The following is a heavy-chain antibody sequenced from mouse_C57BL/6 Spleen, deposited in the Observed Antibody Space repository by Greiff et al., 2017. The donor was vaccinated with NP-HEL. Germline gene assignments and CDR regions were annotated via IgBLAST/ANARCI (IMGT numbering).Heavy chain of an antibody. J-gene: IGHJ3*01. D-gene: IGHD2-1*01. CDR3: ASSYGNYLSWFAY. V-gene: IGHV1-42*01. CDR2: INPSTGGT. CDR1: GYSFTGYY. Sequence: DVKLVESGPELVKPGASVKISCKASGYSFTGYYMNWVKQSPEKSLEWIGEINPSTGGTTYNQKFKAKATLTVDKSSSTAYMQLKILTSEDSAVYYCASSYGNYLSWFAYWGQGTLVTVSA.